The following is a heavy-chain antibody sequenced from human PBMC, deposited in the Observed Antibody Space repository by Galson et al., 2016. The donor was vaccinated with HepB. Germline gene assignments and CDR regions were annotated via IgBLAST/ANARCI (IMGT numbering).Heavy chain of an antibody. CDR3: ARDRSSGSGNFGY. Sequence: SETLSLTCTVSGGSISTYYWNWIRQPPGKGLEWIGYIYYSGSTNYNPSPKSRVTLSVDTSKNQFSLKLSSVTAADTAVYYCARDRSSGSGNFGYWGQGTLVTVSS. CDR2: IYYSGST. J-gene: IGHJ4*02. CDR1: GGSISTYY. D-gene: IGHD3-10*01. V-gene: IGHV4-59*12.